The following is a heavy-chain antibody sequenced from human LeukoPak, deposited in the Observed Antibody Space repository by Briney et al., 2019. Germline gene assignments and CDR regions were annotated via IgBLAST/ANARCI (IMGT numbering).Heavy chain of an antibody. CDR1: GFTVSSSF. D-gene: IGHD4-23*01. V-gene: IGHV3-53*01. J-gene: IGHJ4*02. Sequence: PGGSLRLSCAASGFTVSSSFMSWVRQAPGRGLEWASVIYSGGSTYYADSVKGRFTISRDNSKNTVSLQMNSLRAEDTAVYYCARGADRWNYFDYWGQGTLVTVSS. CDR3: ARGADRWNYFDY. CDR2: IYSGGST.